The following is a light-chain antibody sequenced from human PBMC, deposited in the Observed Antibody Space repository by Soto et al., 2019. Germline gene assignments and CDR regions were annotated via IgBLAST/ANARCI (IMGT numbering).Light chain of an antibody. Sequence: QSVLTQPASVSGSPGQSITTSCTGTSSDVGAYNYVSWYQQHPGKAPKLMIFDVSNRPSGVSNRFSGSKSGNTASLTISGLQAEDEADYYCSSYTTATTRVFGGGTKVTVL. CDR3: SSYTTATTRV. J-gene: IGLJ3*02. V-gene: IGLV2-14*01. CDR1: SSDVGAYNY. CDR2: DVS.